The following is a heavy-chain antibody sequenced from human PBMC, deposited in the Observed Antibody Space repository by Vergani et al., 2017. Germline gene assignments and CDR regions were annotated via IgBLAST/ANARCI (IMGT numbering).Heavy chain of an antibody. Sequence: EVQLVQSGAEVKKPGESLRISCKRSGYSFTSYWISWVRQMPGKGLEWMGRIDPSDSYTNYSPAFQGHVTISADKSISTAYLQWSSLKASDTAMYYCASHTPGIAEYFDYWGQGTLVTVSS. CDR1: GYSFTSYW. J-gene: IGHJ4*02. D-gene: IGHD6-13*01. CDR2: IDPSDSYT. CDR3: ASHTPGIAEYFDY. V-gene: IGHV5-10-1*01.